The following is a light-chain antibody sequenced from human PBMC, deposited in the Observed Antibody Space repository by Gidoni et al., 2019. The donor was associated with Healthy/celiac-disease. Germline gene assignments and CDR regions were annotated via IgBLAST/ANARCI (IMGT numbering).Light chain of an antibody. CDR1: QSVSRN. J-gene: IGKJ1*01. CDR2: GAS. V-gene: IGKV3-15*01. CDR3: QQYNNWT. Sequence: EIVMTQSPATLSVSPGERATLSCRASQSVSRNLAWYQQKPGQAPRLLIYGASTRATGIPARFSGSGSGTEFTLTISSLQSEDFAFYCCQQYNNWTFGQXTKVEIK.